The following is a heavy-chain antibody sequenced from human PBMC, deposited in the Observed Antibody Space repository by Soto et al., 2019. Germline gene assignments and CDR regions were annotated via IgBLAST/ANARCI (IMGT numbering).Heavy chain of an antibody. CDR2: IGTAGDT. V-gene: IGHV3-13*01. J-gene: IGHJ6*03. CDR3: AREPRYCSGGSCYSNYMDV. D-gene: IGHD2-15*01. Sequence: GESLKISCAASGFTFSSYDMHWVRQATGKGLEWVSAIGTAGDTYYPGSVKGRFTISRENAKNSLYLQMNSLRAGDTAVYYCAREPRYCSGGSCYSNYMDVWGKGTTVTVSS. CDR1: GFTFSSYD.